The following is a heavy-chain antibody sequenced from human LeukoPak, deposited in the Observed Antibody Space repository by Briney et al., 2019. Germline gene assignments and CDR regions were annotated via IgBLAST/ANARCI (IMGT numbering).Heavy chain of an antibody. J-gene: IGHJ4*02. CDR1: GGTFSNYG. CDR3: ARGRYHSSDYRQNYFDY. V-gene: IGHV1-69*01. CDR2: IIPLFGSA. Sequence: SVKFSCKGSGGTFSNYGLSWVRQAPGQGLEWMGGIIPLFGSANHAQNFQGRVTITADESTSTAYMELCSLRSEDTAVYYCARGRYHSSDYRQNYFDYWGQGTMVTVSS. D-gene: IGHD3-22*01.